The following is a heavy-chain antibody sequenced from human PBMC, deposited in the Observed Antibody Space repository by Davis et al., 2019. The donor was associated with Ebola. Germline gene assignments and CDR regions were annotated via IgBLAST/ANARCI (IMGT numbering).Heavy chain of an antibody. CDR3: AGDPNWESGS. CDR1: GFPVGSHY. CDR2: IFSNGRT. Sequence: GESLKISCAASGFPVGSHYMSWVRQVPGKGLEWVSLIFSNGRTLYADSVKGRFSISRDNSKNMLYLQMDSLRIEDTAQYFCAGDPNWESGSWGQGTPVSVSS. D-gene: IGHD1-1*01. V-gene: IGHV3-53*01. J-gene: IGHJ5*02.